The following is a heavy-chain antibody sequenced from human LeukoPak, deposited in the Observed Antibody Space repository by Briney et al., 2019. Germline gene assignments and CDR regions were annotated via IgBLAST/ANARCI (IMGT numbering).Heavy chain of an antibody. D-gene: IGHD3-3*01. CDR2: INPNSGGT. V-gene: IGHV1-2*02. Sequence: ASVKVSCKASGYTFTGYYMHWVRQAPGQGLEWMGWINPNSGGTNCAQKFQGRVTMTRDTSISTAYMELSRLRSDDTAVYYCARDRPRRFLEWPPYYFDYWGQGTLVTVSS. CDR1: GYTFTGYY. J-gene: IGHJ4*02. CDR3: ARDRPRRFLEWPPYYFDY.